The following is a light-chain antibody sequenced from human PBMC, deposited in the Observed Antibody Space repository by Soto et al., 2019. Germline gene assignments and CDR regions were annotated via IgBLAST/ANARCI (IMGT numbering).Light chain of an antibody. CDR3: QQANSFPLT. V-gene: IGKV1-12*01. CDR1: QGVSKW. CDR2: GAS. Sequence: DIQLTQSPSSLSASVGDRVTITCRASQGVSKWLAWYQQKPGKAPILLIHGASNLQTGVPSRFSGSGSGTDFVLTITSLQPEDIATYFCQQANSFPLTFGQGTKVDIK. J-gene: IGKJ1*01.